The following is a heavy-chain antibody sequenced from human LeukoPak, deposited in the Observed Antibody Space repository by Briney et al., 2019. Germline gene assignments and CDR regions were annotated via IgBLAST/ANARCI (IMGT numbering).Heavy chain of an antibody. CDR2: ISGSGGST. D-gene: IGHD2-15*01. CDR3: AKFALRYCSGGSCHPFDY. Sequence: GGSLRLSCEASGFTFSDYYMSWIRQAPGKGLEWVSAISGSGGSTYYADSVKGRFIISRDNSKNTLYLQMNSLRAEDTAVYYCAKFALRYCSGGSCHPFDYWGQGTLVTVSS. V-gene: IGHV3-23*01. CDR1: GFTFSDYY. J-gene: IGHJ4*02.